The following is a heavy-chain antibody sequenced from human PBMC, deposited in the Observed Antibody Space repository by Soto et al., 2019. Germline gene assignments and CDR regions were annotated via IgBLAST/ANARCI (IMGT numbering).Heavy chain of an antibody. CDR2: IYHSGST. V-gene: IGHV4-30-2*02. CDR3: ARYKSNYYYGMDV. CDR1: GGSISSGGYS. J-gene: IGHJ6*02. D-gene: IGHD5-12*01. Sequence: SETLSLTCAVSGGSISSGGYSWSWIRQPPGKGLEWIGYIYHSGSTYYNPSLKSRVTISVDRSKNQFSLKLSSVTAADTAVYYCARYKSNYYYGMDVWGQGTTVTVSS.